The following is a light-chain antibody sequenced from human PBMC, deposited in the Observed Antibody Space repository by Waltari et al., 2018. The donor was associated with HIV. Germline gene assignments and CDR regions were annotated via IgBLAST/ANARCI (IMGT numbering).Light chain of an antibody. J-gene: IGKJ4*01. V-gene: IGKV3-15*01. CDR2: RAS. Sequence: EVVMTQSPATLSVSPGESVTLSCRASQSVSSYLAWYQQKFGQAPRLLIYRASTRATGIPARFSGSGSGTEFSLTISSLQSEDFAVYYCQQHSTWPLTFGGGTKVENK. CDR1: QSVSSY. CDR3: QQHSTWPLT.